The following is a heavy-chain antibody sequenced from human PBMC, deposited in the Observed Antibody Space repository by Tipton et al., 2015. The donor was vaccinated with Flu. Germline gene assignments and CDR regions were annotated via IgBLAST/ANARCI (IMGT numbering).Heavy chain of an antibody. CDR3: ATLGNSGTDGFDI. V-gene: IGHV3-66*02. D-gene: IGHD5-12*01. Sequence: SLRLSCAASGFIFSGYSMNWVRQAPGKGLQWVSVIYRGGTTYVADSVKGRCTISRDNSKNTLYLQWNSLTTEDTAVYYCATLGNSGTDGFDIWGQGTMVTISS. J-gene: IGHJ3*02. CDR2: IYRGGTT. CDR1: GFIFSGYS.